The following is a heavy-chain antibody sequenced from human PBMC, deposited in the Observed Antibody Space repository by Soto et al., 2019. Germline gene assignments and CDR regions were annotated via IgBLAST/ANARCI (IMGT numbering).Heavy chain of an antibody. V-gene: IGHV3-7*01. J-gene: IGHJ4*02. CDR1: GFTFSSQW. D-gene: IGHD2-2*01. Sequence: GGSLRLSCAASGFTFSSQWMDWVRQAPGKGLEWVANINQDGGEKHYVDSVKGRFTISRDNAKNSLYLQLNSLTAEDSALYYCSPALNYWGQGSLVTVSS. CDR3: SPALNY. CDR2: INQDGGEK.